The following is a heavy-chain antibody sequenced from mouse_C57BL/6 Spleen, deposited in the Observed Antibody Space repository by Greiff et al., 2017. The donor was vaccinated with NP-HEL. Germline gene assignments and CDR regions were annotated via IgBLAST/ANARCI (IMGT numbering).Heavy chain of an antibody. J-gene: IGHJ3*01. Sequence: QVQLKQPGAELVRPGTSVKLSCKASGYTFTSYWMHWVKQRPGQGLEWIGVIDPSDSYTNYNQKFKGKATLTVDTSSSTAYMQLSSLTSEDSAVYYCATKSAWFAYWGQGTLVTVSA. V-gene: IGHV1-59*01. CDR3: ATKSAWFAY. CDR1: GYTFTSYW. CDR2: IDPSDSYT.